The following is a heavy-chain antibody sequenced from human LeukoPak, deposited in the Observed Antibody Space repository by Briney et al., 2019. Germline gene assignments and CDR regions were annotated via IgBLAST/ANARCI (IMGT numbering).Heavy chain of an antibody. Sequence: KPGGSLRLSCASSGFTFTNAWMSWVRQAPGKGLEWVGRIKSKTDGGTTDYAAPVKGRFTISRDDSKNTLYLQMNSLKTEDTAVYYCTTATSDFFPPIGVPYDFDYWGQGTLVTVSS. CDR2: IKSKTDGGTT. V-gene: IGHV3-15*01. D-gene: IGHD3-10*01. CDR3: TTATSDFFPPIGVPYDFDY. J-gene: IGHJ4*02. CDR1: GFTFTNAW.